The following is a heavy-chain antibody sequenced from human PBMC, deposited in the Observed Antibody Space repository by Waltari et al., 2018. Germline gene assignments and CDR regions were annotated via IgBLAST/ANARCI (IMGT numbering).Heavy chain of an antibody. Sequence: QVQLVQSGAEVKKPGASVKVSCKASGYTFTGYYMHWVRQAPGQGLEWMGRINPNSGGTNYAQKFQGSVTMTSDTSISTAYRELSRLRSDDTAVYYCARGNSITMIVVVLDFDYWGQGTLVTVSS. V-gene: IGHV1-2*06. J-gene: IGHJ4*02. CDR1: GYTFTGYY. CDR2: INPNSGGT. CDR3: ARGNSITMIVVVLDFDY. D-gene: IGHD3-22*01.